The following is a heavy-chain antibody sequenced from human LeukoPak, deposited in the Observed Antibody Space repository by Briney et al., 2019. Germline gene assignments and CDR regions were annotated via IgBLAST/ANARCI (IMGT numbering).Heavy chain of an antibody. J-gene: IGHJ4*02. V-gene: IGHV4-61*02. CDR1: GGSISSGSYY. Sequence: SQTLSLTCTVSGGSISSGSYYWSWIRQPAGKGLEWIGRIYTSGSTNYNPSLKSRVTISVDTSKNQFSLKLSSVTAADTAVYYCARTDSGFSIFDYWGQGTLVTVSS. CDR3: ARTDSGFSIFDY. CDR2: IYTSGST. D-gene: IGHD6-19*01.